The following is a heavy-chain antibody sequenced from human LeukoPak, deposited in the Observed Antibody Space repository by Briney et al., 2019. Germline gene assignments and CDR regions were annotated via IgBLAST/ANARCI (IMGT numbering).Heavy chain of an antibody. J-gene: IGHJ4*02. V-gene: IGHV1-2*02. CDR1: GYTXTDYY. D-gene: IGHD2-2*01. CDR3: ARDIRYCSSTSCSVADY. Sequence: GASVKVSCKASGYTXTDYYMYGVRQAPGQGLEWMGSINPNSGDTNYAQKFQGRGTMTRDTSIGTAYMELSRLTSDDTAVYYCARDIRYCSSTSCSVADYWGQGTLVTVSS. CDR2: INPNSGDT.